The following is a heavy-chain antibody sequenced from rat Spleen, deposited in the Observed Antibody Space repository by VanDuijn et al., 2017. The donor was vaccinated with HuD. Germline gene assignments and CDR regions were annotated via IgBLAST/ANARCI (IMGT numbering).Heavy chain of an antibody. V-gene: IGHV3-4*01. CDR3: ARKAIRGFDY. CDR2: INYSGGT. CDR1: GYTITSGY. Sequence: EIQLQESGPGLVKPSQSLSLTCSVTGYTITSGYDWNWIRKFPGNEMEWMGYINYSGGTNYNPSLKSRISITRDTSKNQFFLQLNSVTTEDTATYYCARKAIRGFDYWGQGVMVTVSS. J-gene: IGHJ2*01. D-gene: IGHD4-3*01.